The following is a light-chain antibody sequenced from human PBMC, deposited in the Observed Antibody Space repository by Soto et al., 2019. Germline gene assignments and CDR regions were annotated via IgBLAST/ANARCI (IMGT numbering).Light chain of an antibody. Sequence: DIQMTQSPSTLSASLGDRVTITCRASQSVTIYLAWYQQRPGKAPKLLVHRASILESGVPSRFSGSGSGTEFNLTISSLQPEDFAPYYCQQYNSPWTFGQGTKVEIK. CDR1: QSVTIY. CDR2: RAS. J-gene: IGKJ1*01. V-gene: IGKV1-5*03. CDR3: QQYNSPWT.